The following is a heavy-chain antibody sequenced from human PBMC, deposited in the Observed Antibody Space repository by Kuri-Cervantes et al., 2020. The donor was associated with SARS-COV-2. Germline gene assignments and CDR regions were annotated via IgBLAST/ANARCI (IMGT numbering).Heavy chain of an antibody. D-gene: IGHD3-10*01. CDR2: ISGSGGST. J-gene: IGHJ4*02. CDR3: AKASWFGELLVPSDY. V-gene: IGHV3-23*01. CDR1: GFTFSSYA. Sequence: GGSLRLSCATSGFTFSSYAMSWVRQAPGKGLEWVSAISGSGGSTYYADSVKGRFTISRDNSKNTLYLQMNSLRAEDTAVYYCAKASWFGELLVPSDYWGQGNLVTVSS.